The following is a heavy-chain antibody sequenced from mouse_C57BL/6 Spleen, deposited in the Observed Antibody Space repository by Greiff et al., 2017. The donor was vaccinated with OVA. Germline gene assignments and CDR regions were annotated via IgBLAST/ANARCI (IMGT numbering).Heavy chain of an antibody. D-gene: IGHD2-2*01. Sequence: EVQLQQSGAELVKPGASVKLSCTASGFNIKDYYMHWVKQRTEQGLEWIGRIDPEDGETKYAPKFQGKATITADTSSNTAYLQLSSLTSEDTAVYYCAREGYGYDEKFAYWGQGTLVTVSA. CDR1: GFNIKDYY. CDR3: AREGYGYDEKFAY. V-gene: IGHV14-2*01. CDR2: IDPEDGET. J-gene: IGHJ3*01.